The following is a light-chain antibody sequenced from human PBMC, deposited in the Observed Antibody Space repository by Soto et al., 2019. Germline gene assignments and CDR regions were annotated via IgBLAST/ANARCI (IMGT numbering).Light chain of an antibody. CDR3: GSYTSSTTLV. J-gene: IGLJ1*01. CDR1: SSDVGAYNY. CDR2: EVN. V-gene: IGLV2-14*03. Sequence: QLVLTQPASVSGSPGQAITISCTGTSSDVGAYNYVSWYQQHPGKAPKLMVYEVNNRPSGVSDRFSGSKSDNTASLTISGLQAEDEADYYCGSYTSSTTLVFGTGTKVTVL.